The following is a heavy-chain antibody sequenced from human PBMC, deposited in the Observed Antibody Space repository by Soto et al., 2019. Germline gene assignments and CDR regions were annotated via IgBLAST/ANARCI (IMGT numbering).Heavy chain of an antibody. CDR2: IYPGDSDT. Sequence: GESLKISCEGSGYNFASYWIGWIRQMPGKGLEWMGIIYPGDSDTRYSPSFQGQVTISADKSISAAYLQWSSLKASDTAMYYCAKKDSHCEGNSCYSNVFNIGAKGKKVPVSS. J-gene: IGHJ3*02. CDR3: AKKDSHCEGNSCYSNVFNI. CDR1: GYNFASYW. V-gene: IGHV5-51*01. D-gene: IGHD2-15*01.